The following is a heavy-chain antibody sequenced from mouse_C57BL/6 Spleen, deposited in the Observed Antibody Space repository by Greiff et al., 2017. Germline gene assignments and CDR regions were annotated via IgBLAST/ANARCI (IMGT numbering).Heavy chain of an antibody. V-gene: IGHV5-9-1*02. CDR3: TRDSDYYGSSPWFAY. J-gene: IGHJ3*01. CDR2: ISSGGDYI. Sequence: EVMLVESGEGLVKPGGSLKLSCAASGFTFSSYAMSWVRQTPEKRLEWVAYISSGGDYIYYADTVKGRFTISRDNARNTLYLQMSSLKSEDTAMYYGTRDSDYYGSSPWFAYWGQGTLVTVSA. CDR1: GFTFSSYA. D-gene: IGHD1-1*01.